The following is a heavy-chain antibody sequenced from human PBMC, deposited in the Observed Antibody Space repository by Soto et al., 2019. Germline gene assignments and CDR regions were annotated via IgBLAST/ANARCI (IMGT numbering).Heavy chain of an antibody. D-gene: IGHD2-2*01. J-gene: IGHJ4*02. CDR3: AKAEIRDRYCSSTSCSYYFDY. CDR2: ISGSGGST. V-gene: IGHV3-23*01. CDR1: GFTFSSYA. Sequence: GGSLRLSCAASGFTFSSYAMSWVRQAPGKGLEWVSAISGSGGSTYYADSVKGRFTISRDNSKNTLYLQMNSLRAEDTAVYYCAKAEIRDRYCSSTSCSYYFDYWGQGTLVTVSS.